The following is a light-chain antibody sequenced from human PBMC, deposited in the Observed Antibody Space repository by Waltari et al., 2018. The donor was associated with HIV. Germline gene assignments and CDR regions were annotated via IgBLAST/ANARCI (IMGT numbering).Light chain of an antibody. CDR1: KLGDKY. Sequence: SYELTQPPSVSVSPGQTASITCSGDKLGDKYACWYQQKPGQSPVLLIYADSRRPSGILGGLSGSKAGSTAALTIGGTQAMDEADYYCRAWDSSTGVFGGGTKLTVL. CDR2: ADS. J-gene: IGLJ2*01. V-gene: IGLV3-1*01. CDR3: RAWDSSTGV.